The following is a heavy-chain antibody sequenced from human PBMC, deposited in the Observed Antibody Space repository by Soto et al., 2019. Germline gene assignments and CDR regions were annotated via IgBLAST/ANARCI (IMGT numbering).Heavy chain of an antibody. Sequence: SETLSLTCTVSGGSINSGDCYWSWIRQHPGKGLEWIGYIYYSGSTYSNPSLKSRVTISIDTSENQFSLRLTSVTAADTAVYYCAREVVPAAGAFDIWGQGTMVTVSS. CDR1: GGSINSGDCY. V-gene: IGHV4-31*03. CDR3: AREVVPAAGAFDI. CDR2: IYYSGST. D-gene: IGHD2-2*01. J-gene: IGHJ3*02.